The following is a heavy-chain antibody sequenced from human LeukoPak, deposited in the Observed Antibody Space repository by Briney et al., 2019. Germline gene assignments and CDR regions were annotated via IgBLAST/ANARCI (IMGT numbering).Heavy chain of an antibody. CDR1: GFTFTGYY. CDR3: ARDPYCSSTSCYDRGWFDP. J-gene: IGHJ5*02. V-gene: IGHV1-2*02. Sequence: GASVKVSCKASGFTFTGYYMHWVRQAPGQGLEWMGWINPNSGGTNYAQKFQGRVTMTRDTSISTAYMELSRLRSDDTAVYYCARDPYCSSTSCYDRGWFDPWGQGTLVTVSS. CDR2: INPNSGGT. D-gene: IGHD2-2*01.